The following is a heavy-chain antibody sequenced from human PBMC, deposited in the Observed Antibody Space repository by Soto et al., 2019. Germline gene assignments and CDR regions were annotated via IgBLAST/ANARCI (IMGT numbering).Heavy chain of an antibody. J-gene: IGHJ4*02. CDR3: ARTAATYFDY. CDR2: IYYSGSS. Sequence: PSETLSLTCSVSGGSISSGGYNWSWIRQHPGKGLEWIGYIYYSGSSYYNPSLKSRVTISVDTSENQFSLKLSSVTAADTAVYYCARTAATYFDYWGQGILVTVSS. CDR1: GGSISSGGYN. V-gene: IGHV4-31*03. D-gene: IGHD5-12*01.